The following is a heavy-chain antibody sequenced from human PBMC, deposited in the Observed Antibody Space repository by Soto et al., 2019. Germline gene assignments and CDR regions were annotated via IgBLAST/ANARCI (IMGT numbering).Heavy chain of an antibody. J-gene: IGHJ6*03. D-gene: IGHD6-6*01. CDR2: IGAYNGDT. CDR1: GYTFTNYG. V-gene: IGHV1-18*01. CDR3: ARVRQLVGYLYYYMDV. Sequence: QVQLLQSGPEVKKPGASVKVSCKASGYTFTNYGITWVRQAPVQGLEWMGGIGAYNGDTHYTEKLQGRVTMTTDTSTSTAYLELRGLKSDDTAVYYCARVRQLVGYLYYYMDVWGKGTTVTVSS.